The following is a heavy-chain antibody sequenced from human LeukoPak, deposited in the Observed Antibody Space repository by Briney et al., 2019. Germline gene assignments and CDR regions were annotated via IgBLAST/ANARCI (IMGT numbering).Heavy chain of an antibody. D-gene: IGHD5-12*01. CDR2: INPNSGGT. Sequence: GASVKVSCKASGYTFTGYYMHWVRQAPGQGLEWMGWINPNSGGTNYAQKFQGWVTMTRDTSISTAYMELSRLRSDDTAVYYCARESQVATLGSFDYWGQGTLVTVSS. J-gene: IGHJ4*02. CDR1: GYTFTGYY. CDR3: ARESQVATLGSFDY. V-gene: IGHV1-2*04.